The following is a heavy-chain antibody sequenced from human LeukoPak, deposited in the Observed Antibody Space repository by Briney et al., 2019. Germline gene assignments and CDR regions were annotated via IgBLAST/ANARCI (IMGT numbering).Heavy chain of an antibody. Sequence: GGSLRLSCAASGFTFSSYSMNWVRQAPGKGLEWVPSISGSSNYIYYADSVKGRFTISRDNAKNSLYLQMNSLRAEDTAVYYCARATFYYGSSGYYYWGQGTLVTVSS. CDR2: ISGSSNYI. V-gene: IGHV3-21*01. J-gene: IGHJ4*02. CDR1: GFTFSSYS. D-gene: IGHD3-22*01. CDR3: ARATFYYGSSGYYY.